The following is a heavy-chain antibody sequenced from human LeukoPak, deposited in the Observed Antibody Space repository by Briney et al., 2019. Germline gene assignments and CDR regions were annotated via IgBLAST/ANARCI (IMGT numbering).Heavy chain of an antibody. V-gene: IGHV3-21*01. D-gene: IGHD3-22*01. CDR1: GFTFSSYS. Sequence: GGSLRLSCAASGFTFSSYSMNWVRQAPGKGLEWVSSISSSSSYIYYADSVKGRFTISRDNAKNSLYLQMNSLRAEDTAVYYCARLGDSSGHYSGSYDYWGQGTLVTVSS. CDR3: ARLGDSSGHYSGSYDY. CDR2: ISSSSSYI. J-gene: IGHJ4*02.